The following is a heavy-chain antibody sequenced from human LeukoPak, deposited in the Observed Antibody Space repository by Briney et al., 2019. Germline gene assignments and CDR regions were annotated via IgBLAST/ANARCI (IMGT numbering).Heavy chain of an antibody. CDR2: INPNSGGT. J-gene: IGHJ4*02. Sequence: GASVKVSGKASGYTFSGYYMNWVRQAPGQGLEWMGWINPNSGGTKYAQKFQGRVTMTSDTSISTAYMELSSLISDDTAVYYCARKSAARKTSEFDYWGQGTLVTVSS. V-gene: IGHV1-2*02. D-gene: IGHD6-6*01. CDR3: ARKSAARKTSEFDY. CDR1: GYTFSGYY.